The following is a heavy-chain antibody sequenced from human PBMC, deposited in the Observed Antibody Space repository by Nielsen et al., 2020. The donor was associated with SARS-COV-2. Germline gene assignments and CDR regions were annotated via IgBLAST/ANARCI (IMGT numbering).Heavy chain of an antibody. CDR2: ISWNSGSI. Sequence: SLKISCAASGFTFDDYAMHWVRQAPGKGLEWVSGISWNSGSIGYADSVKGRFTISRDNAKNSLYLQMNSLRAEDTALYYCASNDYGDYGMDVWGQGTTVTVSS. CDR1: GFTFDDYA. CDR3: ASNDYGDYGMDV. J-gene: IGHJ6*02. D-gene: IGHD4-17*01. V-gene: IGHV3-9*01.